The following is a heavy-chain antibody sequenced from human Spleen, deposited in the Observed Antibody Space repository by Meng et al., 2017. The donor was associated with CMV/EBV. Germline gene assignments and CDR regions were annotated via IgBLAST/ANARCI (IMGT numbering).Heavy chain of an antibody. CDR3: ARDDSSGWLVYYYGMDV. CDR1: GYTFTSYG. V-gene: IGHV1-18*01. CDR2: ISAYNGNT. Sequence: ASVKVSCKASGYTFTSYGISWVRQAPGQGLEWMGWISAYNGNTNYAQKLQGRVTMTTDTSTSTAYMELRSPRSDDTAVYYCARDDSSGWLVYYYGMDVWAKGPRSPSP. J-gene: IGHJ6*02. D-gene: IGHD6-19*01.